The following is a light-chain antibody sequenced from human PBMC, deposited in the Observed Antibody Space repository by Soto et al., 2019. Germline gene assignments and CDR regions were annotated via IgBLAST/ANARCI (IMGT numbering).Light chain of an antibody. CDR2: DAT. CDR3: QQRSSWPKT. V-gene: IGKV3-11*01. Sequence: EIVLTQSPATLSLSPGERATLSCRASQSIGSYLGWYQQKVGQAPRLLIFDATKRAIGIPARFSGSGSGTDFTLTISTLEPEDFAVYYCQQRSSWPKTFGHGTKVAIK. J-gene: IGKJ1*01. CDR1: QSIGSY.